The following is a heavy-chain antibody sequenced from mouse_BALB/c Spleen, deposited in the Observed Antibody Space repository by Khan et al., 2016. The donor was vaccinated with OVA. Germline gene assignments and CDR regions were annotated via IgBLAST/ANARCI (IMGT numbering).Heavy chain of an antibody. J-gene: IGHJ3*01. V-gene: IGHV14-1*02. Sequence: EVQLVESGAELVRPGALVKLSCKASGFNIKDYYIHWVKQRPEQGLEWIGWIDPENGNTIYDPKFQGKASITADTSSNTAYLQLSSLTSADTAVYYCARDGYSPWFAYWGQGTLVTVSA. CDR3: ARDGYSPWFAY. D-gene: IGHD2-3*01. CDR1: GFNIKDYY. CDR2: IDPENGNT.